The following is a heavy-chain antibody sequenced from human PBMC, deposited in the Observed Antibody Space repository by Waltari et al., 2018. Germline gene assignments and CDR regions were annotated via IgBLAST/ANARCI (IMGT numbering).Heavy chain of an antibody. CDR3: ARARYDFWSGWRWFDP. CDR1: GGSFSGYY. CDR2: INHSGST. V-gene: IGHV4-34*01. J-gene: IGHJ5*02. D-gene: IGHD3-3*01. Sequence: QVQLQQWGAGLLKPSETLSLTCAVYGGSFSGYYWSWIRQPPGRGLEWIGEINHSGSTNDNPSLKRRVTRSVDTSKNQFSLKLSSWTAADTAVDYCARARYDFWSGWRWFDPGGQGTLVTVSS.